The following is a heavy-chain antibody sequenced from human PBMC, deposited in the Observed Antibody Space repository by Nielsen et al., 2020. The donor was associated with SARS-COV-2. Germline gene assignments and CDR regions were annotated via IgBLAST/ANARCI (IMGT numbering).Heavy chain of an antibody. V-gene: IGHV4-39*07. D-gene: IGHD2-8*02. CDR2: INHSGST. CDR1: GGSISNSSYN. J-gene: IGHJ6*02. CDR3: ARLVVSSIPPYGLDV. Sequence: SETLSLTCTVSGGSISNSSYNWGWIRQPPGKGLEWIGEINHSGSTNYNPSLKSRVTISVDTSKNQFSLKLSSVTAADTAIYYCARLVVSSIPPYGLDVWGQGTTVTVSS.